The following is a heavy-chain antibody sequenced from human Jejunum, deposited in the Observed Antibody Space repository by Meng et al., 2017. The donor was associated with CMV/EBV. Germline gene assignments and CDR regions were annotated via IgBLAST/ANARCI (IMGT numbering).Heavy chain of an antibody. Sequence: QLKRWGTGLLKPADSPSLPCAVYGGSFSGFYSSWIRQAPGKGLEWIEEIDHNGSANYNPSLNSRVTISVDTSKNQFALELNSVTAADTALYYCARQRKYAAGGTGEFDPWGQGTLVTVSS. D-gene: IGHD6-13*01. CDR2: IDHNGSA. V-gene: IGHV4-34*01. J-gene: IGHJ5*02. CDR3: ARQRKYAAGGTGEFDP. CDR1: GGSFSGFY.